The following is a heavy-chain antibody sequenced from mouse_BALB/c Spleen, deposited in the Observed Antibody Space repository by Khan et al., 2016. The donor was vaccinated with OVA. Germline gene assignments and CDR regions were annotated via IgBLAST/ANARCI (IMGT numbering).Heavy chain of an antibody. J-gene: IGHJ4*01. D-gene: IGHD2-10*01. V-gene: IGHV9-3-1*01. CDR1: GYTFTNYG. CDR2: INTYTGEP. Sequence: QIQFVLSGPELKKPGETVKIPCKASGYTFTNYGMYWVKQALRKGLKWMGWINTYTGEPTYADDFKGRFAFSLETSASTAYLQINNLKNEDTATYYCARPPYFSYVMVYWGQGTSVTVSS. CDR3: ARPPYFSYVMVY.